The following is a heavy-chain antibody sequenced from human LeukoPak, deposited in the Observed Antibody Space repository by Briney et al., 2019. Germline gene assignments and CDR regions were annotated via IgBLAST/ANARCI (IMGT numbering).Heavy chain of an antibody. CDR2: IYYSGST. CDR3: AREGDDFWSGYYDY. D-gene: IGHD3-3*01. V-gene: IGHV4-59*01. Sequence: SETLSLTCTVSGGSISSYYWSWIRQPPGKRLEWIGYIYYSGSTNYNPSLKSRVTISVDTSKNQFSLKLSSVTAADTAVYYCAREGDDFWSGYYDYWGQGTLVTVSS. CDR1: GGSISSYY. J-gene: IGHJ4*02.